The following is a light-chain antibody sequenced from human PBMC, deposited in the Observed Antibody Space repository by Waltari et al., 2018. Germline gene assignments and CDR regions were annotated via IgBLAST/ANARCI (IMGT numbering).Light chain of an antibody. CDR1: SSDVGGYNY. V-gene: IGLV2-11*01. CDR2: DVT. Sequence: QSALTQPRSVSGSPGQSVTISCTGTSSDVGGYNYVSWYQHHPGKAPNLMIYDVTKRPSGVPDRFSGSKSGNTASLTISGLQAEDEADYYCCSYAGSSTFVVFGGGTKLTV. CDR3: CSYAGSSTFVV. J-gene: IGLJ2*01.